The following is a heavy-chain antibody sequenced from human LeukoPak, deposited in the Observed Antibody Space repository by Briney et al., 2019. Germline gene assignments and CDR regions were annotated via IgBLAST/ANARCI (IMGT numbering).Heavy chain of an antibody. CDR3: AKDTGYYYDSSGYYPD. Sequence: GGSLRLSCAASGFTFDDYAMHWVRQAPGKGLEWVSGISWNSGSIGYADSVKGRFTISRDNAKNSLYLQMNSLRAEDTALYYCAKDTGYYYDSSGYYPDWGQGTLVTVSS. V-gene: IGHV3-9*01. D-gene: IGHD3-22*01. CDR1: GFTFDDYA. J-gene: IGHJ4*02. CDR2: ISWNSGSI.